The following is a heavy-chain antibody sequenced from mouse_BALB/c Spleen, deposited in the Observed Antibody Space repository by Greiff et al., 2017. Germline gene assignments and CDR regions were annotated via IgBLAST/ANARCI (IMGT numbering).Heavy chain of an antibody. Sequence: VQLQQSGPGLVAPSQSLSITCTVSGFSLTSYGVHWVRQPPGKGLEWLGVIWAGGSTNYNSALMSRLSISKDNSKSQVFLKMNSLQTDDTAMYYCARAGKAMDYWGQGTSVTVSS. CDR2: IWAGGST. CDR1: GFSLTSYG. J-gene: IGHJ4*01. V-gene: IGHV2-9*02. CDR3: ARAGKAMDY.